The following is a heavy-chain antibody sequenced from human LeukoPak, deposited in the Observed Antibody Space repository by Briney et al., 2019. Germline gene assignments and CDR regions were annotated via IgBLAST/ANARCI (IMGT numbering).Heavy chain of an antibody. V-gene: IGHV3-11*01. CDR3: ARDSSSWLSVDP. CDR1: GFTFSDYY. D-gene: IGHD6-13*01. Sequence: GGSLRLSCAASGFTFSDYYMSWIRQAPEKGLEWVSYISSSGSTIYYADSVKGRFTISRDNAKNSLYLQMNSLRAEDTAVYYCARDSSSWLSVDPWGQGTLVTVSS. J-gene: IGHJ5*02. CDR2: ISSSGSTI.